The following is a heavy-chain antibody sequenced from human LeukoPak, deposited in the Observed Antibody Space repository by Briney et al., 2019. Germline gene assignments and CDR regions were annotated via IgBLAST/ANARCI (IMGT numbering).Heavy chain of an antibody. J-gene: IGHJ3*02. CDR1: GGSISSSNW. CDR2: IYYSGST. Sequence: PSGTLSLPCAVSGGSISSSNWWSCVRQPPGKGLEWIGEIYYSGSTNYNPSLKSRVTISLDKSKNQFSLKLSSVTAADTAVYYCARDLAFLGSSQCAYDMWGQGTMVTVSS. V-gene: IGHV4-4*02. CDR3: ARDLAFLGSSQCAYDM. D-gene: IGHD3-10*01.